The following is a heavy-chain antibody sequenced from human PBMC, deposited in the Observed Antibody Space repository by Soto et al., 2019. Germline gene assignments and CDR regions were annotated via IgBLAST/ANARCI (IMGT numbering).Heavy chain of an antibody. CDR1: GGSFSGYY. Sequence: SETLSLTCAVYGGSFSGYYWSWIRQPPGKGLEWIGEINHSGSTNYNPSLKSRVTISVDTSKNQFSLKLSSVTAADTAVYYCARAEYYGSGSYFGWFDPWGQGTLVTVSS. J-gene: IGHJ5*02. V-gene: IGHV4-34*01. D-gene: IGHD3-10*01. CDR3: ARAEYYGSGSYFGWFDP. CDR2: INHSGST.